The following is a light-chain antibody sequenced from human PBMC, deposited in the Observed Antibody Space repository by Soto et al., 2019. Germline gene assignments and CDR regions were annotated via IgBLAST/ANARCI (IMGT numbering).Light chain of an antibody. V-gene: IGKV1-6*01. J-gene: IGKJ5*01. CDR3: LPDYNYPIT. CDR2: AIS. Sequence: AIQMTQSPSSLSASVGDRVTITCRASQDIRYDLGWFQQKPGKAPKLLIYAISTLETGVPSRFSGSGSGTYFTLTISSLQPDDFATYLCLPDYNYPITFGQGTRLDIK. CDR1: QDIRYD.